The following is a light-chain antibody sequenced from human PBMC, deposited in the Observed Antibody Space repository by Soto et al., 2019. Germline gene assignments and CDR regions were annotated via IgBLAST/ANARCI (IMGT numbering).Light chain of an antibody. CDR1: STDVGSYNS. J-gene: IGLJ1*01. V-gene: IGLV2-14*03. CDR2: DVS. Sequence: QSALAQPASVSGSPGQSIAISCTGTSTDVGSYNSVSWYQQYPGKAPTLMIHDVSERPSGVSNRFSGSKSGNTASLTISGLQAEDEADDYCSSFTSSSSYLFGSGTKLTVL. CDR3: SSFTSSSSYL.